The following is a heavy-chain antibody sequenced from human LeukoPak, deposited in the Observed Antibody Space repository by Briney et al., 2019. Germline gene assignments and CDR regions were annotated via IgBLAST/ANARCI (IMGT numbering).Heavy chain of an antibody. J-gene: IGHJ4*02. V-gene: IGHV3-30*03. CDR1: GFAFSSYG. Sequence: GGSLRLSCAASGFAFSSYGMHWVRQSPDKGLEWVAVILYDGIDKYYADSVKGRFTISRDNSKNTLYLQMNSLRTEDTAVYYCARSAGDYWGQGTLVTVSS. CDR2: ILYDGIDK. CDR3: ARSAGDY.